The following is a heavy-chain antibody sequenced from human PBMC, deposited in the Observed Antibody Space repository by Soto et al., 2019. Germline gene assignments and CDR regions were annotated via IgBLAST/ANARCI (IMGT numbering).Heavy chain of an antibody. CDR3: AREQVIDYYVWGSYRSPHAFDI. J-gene: IGHJ3*02. CDR2: ISSSSSYI. Sequence: EVQLVESGGGLVKPGGSLRLSCAASGFTFSSDSMNWVRQAPGKGLEWVSSISSSSSYIYYADSVKGRFTISRDNAKNSLYLKMNSLRAEEKAVYYCAREQVIDYYVWGSYRSPHAFDIWGQGTMVTVSS. D-gene: IGHD3-16*02. V-gene: IGHV3-21*01. CDR1: GFTFSSDS.